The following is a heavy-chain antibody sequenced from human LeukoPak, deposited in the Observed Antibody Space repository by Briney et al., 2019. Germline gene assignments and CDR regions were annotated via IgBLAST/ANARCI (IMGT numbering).Heavy chain of an antibody. D-gene: IGHD3-10*01. J-gene: IGHJ4*02. CDR3: ARDFGSLEDYFDY. CDR1: GFTFSSYW. Sequence: SGGSLRLSCAASGFTFSSYWMSWVRQAPGKGLEWVANIKEDGSEKYYVDSVKGRFTISRDNAKKSLYLQMNSLSAEDTAVYYCARDFGSLEDYFDYWGQGTLVTVSS. CDR2: IKEDGSEK. V-gene: IGHV3-7*01.